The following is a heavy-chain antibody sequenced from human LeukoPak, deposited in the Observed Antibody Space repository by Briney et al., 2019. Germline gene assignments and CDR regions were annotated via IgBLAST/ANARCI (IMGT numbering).Heavy chain of an antibody. J-gene: IGHJ4*02. Sequence: SGTLSLTCAVSDGSISSSNWWRWVRQPPGKGLEWIGEIYHSGSTNYNPSLKSRVTISVDKSKNQFSLKLSSVTAADTAVYYCASKLGSGWYDYWGQGTLVTVSS. CDR2: IYHSGST. CDR3: ASKLGSGWYDY. CDR1: DGSISSSNW. D-gene: IGHD6-19*01. V-gene: IGHV4-4*02.